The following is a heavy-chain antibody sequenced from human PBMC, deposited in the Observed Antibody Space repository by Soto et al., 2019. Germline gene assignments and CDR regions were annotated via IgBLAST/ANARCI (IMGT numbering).Heavy chain of an antibody. CDR3: ARAPGLGLGYCGSTSCQPFDY. J-gene: IGHJ4*02. Sequence: SVKVSCKASGGTFSSYAISWVRQAPGQGLEWMGGIIPIFGTANYAQKFQGRVTITADKSTSTAYMELSSLRSEDTAVYYCARAPGLGLGYCGSTSCQPFDYWGQGTLVTVSS. D-gene: IGHD2-2*01. CDR1: GGTFSSYA. CDR2: IIPIFGTA. V-gene: IGHV1-69*06.